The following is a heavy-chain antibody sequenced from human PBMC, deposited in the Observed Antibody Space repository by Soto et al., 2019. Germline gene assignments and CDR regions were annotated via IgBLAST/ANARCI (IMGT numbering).Heavy chain of an antibody. CDR1: GFTFSTYG. J-gene: IGHJ4*02. CDR2: ISYDGGNK. CDR3: VKDASRYCGGGSCHFDY. D-gene: IGHD2-15*01. V-gene: IGHV3-30*18. Sequence: SLRLSCAASGFTFSTYGMHWVRQAPGKGLEWVAVISYDGGNKYYADSVKGRFTISRDNSKNTLYLQMDSLGAEDTAVYYCVKDASRYCGGGSCHFDYWGQGTVVTV.